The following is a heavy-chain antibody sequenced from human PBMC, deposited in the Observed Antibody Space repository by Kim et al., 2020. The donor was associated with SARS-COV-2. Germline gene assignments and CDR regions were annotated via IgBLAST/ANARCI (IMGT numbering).Heavy chain of an antibody. CDR2: IVVGSGNT. V-gene: IGHV1-58*01. CDR1: GFTFTSSA. D-gene: IGHD3-9*01. J-gene: IGHJ6*02. CDR3: AADFEFLTGYFYYNYGMDV. Sequence: SVKVSCKASGFTFTSSAVQCVRQARGQRLEWIGWIVVGSGNTNYAQKFQERVTITRDMSTSTAYMELSSLRSEDTAVYYCAADFEFLTGYFYYNYGMDVWGQGTTVTVSS.